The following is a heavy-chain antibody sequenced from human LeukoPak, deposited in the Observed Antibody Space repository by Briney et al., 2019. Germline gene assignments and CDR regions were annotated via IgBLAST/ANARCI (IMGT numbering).Heavy chain of an antibody. D-gene: IGHD6-6*01. CDR2: IYSGGST. Sequence: GGSLRLSCAASGFTVSSNYMSWVRQAPGKGLEWVSVIYSGGSTYYADSVKGRFTISRDNSKSTLYLQMNSLRAEDTAVYYCAREHSSSSGPGYFDYWGQGTLVTVSS. CDR3: AREHSSSSGPGYFDY. V-gene: IGHV3-66*01. CDR1: GFTVSSNY. J-gene: IGHJ4*02.